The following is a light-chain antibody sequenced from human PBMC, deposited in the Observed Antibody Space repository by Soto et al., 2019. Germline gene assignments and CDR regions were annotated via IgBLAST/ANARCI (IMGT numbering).Light chain of an antibody. V-gene: IGLV1-40*01. CDR2: DNT. Sequence: QSVLTQPPSVSGAPGERVTISCTGSSSDIGAGYRVRWYQQVPGTAPKLLIYDNTNPPSGVSVRFSGSKSGTSASLAISGLQAEDEADYYCQSFDKYLSDVVFGGGTQLTVL. J-gene: IGLJ2*01. CDR1: SSDIGAGYR. CDR3: QSFDKYLSDVV.